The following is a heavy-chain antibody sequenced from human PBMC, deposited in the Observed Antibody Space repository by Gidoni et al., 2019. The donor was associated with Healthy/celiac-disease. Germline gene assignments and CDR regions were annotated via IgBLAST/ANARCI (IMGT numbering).Heavy chain of an antibody. CDR2: IKHSGST. D-gene: IGHD2-21*01. J-gene: IGHJ4*02. CDR3: ARGCGGDCYDY. Sequence: QVQLQQWGAGLLKPSETLSLTCAVYGGSFSGYYWSWIRQPPGKGLEWIGEIKHSGSTNYNPSLKSRVTISVDTSKNQFSLKLSSVTAADTAVYYCARGCGGDCYDYWGQGTLVTVSS. CDR1: GGSFSGYY. V-gene: IGHV4-34*01.